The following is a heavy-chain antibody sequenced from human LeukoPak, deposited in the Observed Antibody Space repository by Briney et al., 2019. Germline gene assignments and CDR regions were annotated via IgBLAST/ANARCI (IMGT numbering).Heavy chain of an antibody. CDR3: ARRQYDFWSGYPIDY. CDR1: GGSFSGYY. D-gene: IGHD3-3*01. Sequence: KPSETLSLTCAVYGGSFSGYYWSWIRQPPGKGLEWIGEINHSGSTNYNPSLKSRVTISVDTSKNQFSLKLSSVTAADTAVYYCARRQYDFWSGYPIDYWGQGTLVTVSS. J-gene: IGHJ4*02. CDR2: INHSGST. V-gene: IGHV4-34*01.